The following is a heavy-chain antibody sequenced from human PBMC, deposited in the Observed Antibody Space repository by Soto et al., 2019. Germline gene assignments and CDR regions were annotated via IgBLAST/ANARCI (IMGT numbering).Heavy chain of an antibody. J-gene: IGHJ3*02. CDR1: SGSISSSNW. CDR2: IYHSGST. CDR3: GLRGPGEEDAFDI. V-gene: IGHV4-4*02. D-gene: IGHD3-10*01. Sequence: QEQLQESGPGLVKPSGTLSLTCAVSSGSISSSNWWSWVRQPPGKGLEWIGEIYHSGSTNYNPSLKSRVTISVDKSKNQFSLKLSSVTAADTAVYYCGLRGPGEEDAFDIWGQGTMVTVSS.